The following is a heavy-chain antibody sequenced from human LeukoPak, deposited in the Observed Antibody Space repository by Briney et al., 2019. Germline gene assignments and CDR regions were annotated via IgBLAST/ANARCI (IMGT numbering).Heavy chain of an antibody. Sequence: GRSLRLSCAASGFTFDDYAMHWLRHAPGKGLEWVSGISWNSGTRGYADSVKGRFTISRDNAKDSLYLQMNSLRAWDMTLYYSAKDYGRGWYYFDHWGQGTLVTVSS. D-gene: IGHD2-15*01. CDR3: AKDYGRGWYYFDH. CDR1: GFTFDDYA. V-gene: IGHV3-9*03. CDR2: ISWNSGTR. J-gene: IGHJ4*02.